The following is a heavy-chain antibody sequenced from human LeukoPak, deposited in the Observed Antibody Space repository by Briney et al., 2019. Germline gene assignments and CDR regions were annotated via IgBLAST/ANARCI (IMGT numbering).Heavy chain of an antibody. J-gene: IGHJ6*02. D-gene: IGHD3-9*01. CDR3: AKVLIRYFRYGMDV. Sequence: GGSLRLSCAASGFTFSSYAMSWVRQAPGKGLEWVSAISGSGGSTYYADSVKGRFTISRDNSKSTLYLQMNSLRAEDTAVYYCAKVLIRYFRYGMDVWGQGTTVTVSS. V-gene: IGHV3-23*01. CDR1: GFTFSSYA. CDR2: ISGSGGST.